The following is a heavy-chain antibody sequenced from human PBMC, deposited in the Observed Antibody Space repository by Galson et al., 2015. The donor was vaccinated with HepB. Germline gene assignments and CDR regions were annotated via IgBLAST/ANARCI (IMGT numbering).Heavy chain of an antibody. J-gene: IGHJ5*02. V-gene: IGHV4-39*01. Sequence: TLSLTCSVSGVSITSSNYYWGWIRQPPGKGLEWIGSIYYSGSTYYNPSLKSRVTISVDTSKNQFSLKLSSVTAADTAVYYCARRVTPGIIYDHPQNWFDPWGQGTLVTVSS. CDR2: IYYSGST. CDR1: GVSITSSNYY. CDR3: ARRVTPGIIYDHPQNWFDP. D-gene: IGHD3-10*01.